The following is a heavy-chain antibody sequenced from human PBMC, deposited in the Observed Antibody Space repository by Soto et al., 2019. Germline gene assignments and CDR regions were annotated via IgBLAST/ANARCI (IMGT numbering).Heavy chain of an antibody. CDR2: IYSDGSGP. J-gene: IGHJ4*02. CDR1: GFPFSNXL. Sequence: LXLXCAASGFPFSNXLMHWVRQAPGKGLVCVSRIYSDGSGPMYADYVKGRFTISRDNAKSTLYMKMKSLRSEDTAVYYCATLNSFGSDYWGRGTLVTVSS. CDR3: ATLNSFGSDY. V-gene: IGHV3-74*03. D-gene: IGHD5-18*01.